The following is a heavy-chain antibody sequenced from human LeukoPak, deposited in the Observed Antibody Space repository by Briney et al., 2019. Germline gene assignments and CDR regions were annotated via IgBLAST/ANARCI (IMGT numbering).Heavy chain of an antibody. CDR1: GFTFSSYA. D-gene: IGHD1-26*01. V-gene: IGHV3-23*01. Sequence: GGSLRLSCAAPGFTFSSYAMSWVRQAPGKGLEWVSVISGSGGSTYYTDSVQGRFTISRDNSKNTLYLQMNSLRAEDTATYFCAQNQWEFLAWGQGTLVTVSS. J-gene: IGHJ5*02. CDR3: AQNQWEFLA. CDR2: ISGSGGST.